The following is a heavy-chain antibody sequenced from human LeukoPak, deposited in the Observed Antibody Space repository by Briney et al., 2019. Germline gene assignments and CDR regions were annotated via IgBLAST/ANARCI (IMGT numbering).Heavy chain of an antibody. CDR2: INAGNGNT. J-gene: IGHJ6*02. D-gene: IGHD3-10*01. CDR1: GYTFTSYA. Sequence: ASVKVSCKASGYTFTSYAMHWVRQAPGQRLEWMGWINAGNGNTKYSQKFQGRVTITRDTSASTAYMELSSLRSEDTAVYYCARRSPDYYYYGMDVWGQGTTVAVSS. V-gene: IGHV1-3*01. CDR3: ARRSPDYYYYGMDV.